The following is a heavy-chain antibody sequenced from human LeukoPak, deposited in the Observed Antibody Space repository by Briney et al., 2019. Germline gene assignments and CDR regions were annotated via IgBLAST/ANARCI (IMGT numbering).Heavy chain of an antibody. J-gene: IGHJ5*02. CDR3: ARDPRNVGLAP. CDR1: GFTFGTYA. D-gene: IGHD2-15*01. Sequence: GGSLRLSCAASGFTFGTYAMSWVRQAPGKGLMYISRNNGDGSTTNYADVVKGRFTMSRDNVKNTLYLQMNSLRVEDTAVYYCARDPRNVGLAPWGQGTLVTVSS. CDR2: NNGDGSTT. V-gene: IGHV3-74*01.